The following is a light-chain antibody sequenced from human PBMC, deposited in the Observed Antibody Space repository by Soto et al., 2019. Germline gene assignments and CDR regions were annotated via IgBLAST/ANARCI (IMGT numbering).Light chain of an antibody. Sequence: EIVLTQSPSTLSASPGERATLSCRASQSLIDYLAWYQEKPGQAPRLRIYDASSRATGIPARLSGSGSGTDFTLTIASLEPEDFAVYYCQHRSNSWTFGQGTRLEIK. V-gene: IGKV3-11*01. J-gene: IGKJ5*01. CDR1: QSLIDY. CDR2: DAS. CDR3: QHRSNSWT.